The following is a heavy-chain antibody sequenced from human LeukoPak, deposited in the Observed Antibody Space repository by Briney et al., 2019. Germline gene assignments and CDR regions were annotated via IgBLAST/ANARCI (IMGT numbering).Heavy chain of an antibody. Sequence: GGSLRLSCAASGFTFSSYAMHWVRQAPGKGLEWVAVISYDGSNKYYADSVKGRFTISRDNSKNTLYLQMNSLRAEDTAVYYCARPFAGPGDHEWFFDYWGQGTLVTVSS. J-gene: IGHJ4*02. V-gene: IGHV3-30-3*01. CDR1: GFTFSSYA. D-gene: IGHD3-3*01. CDR3: ARPFAGPGDHEWFFDY. CDR2: ISYDGSNK.